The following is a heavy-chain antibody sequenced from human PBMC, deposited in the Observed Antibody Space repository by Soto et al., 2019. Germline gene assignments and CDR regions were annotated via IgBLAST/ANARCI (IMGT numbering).Heavy chain of an antibody. D-gene: IGHD5-12*01. CDR1: GGSISSGDYY. J-gene: IGHJ4*02. V-gene: IGHV4-30-4*02. CDR2: IYYSGST. CDR3: ARGGGYDYYFDY. Sequence: SDTLSLTCTVSGGSISSGDYYWSWIRQPPGKGLEWIGYIYYSGSTYYNPSLKSRVTISVDTSKNQFSLKLSSVTAADTAVYYCARGGGYDYYFDYWGQGTLVTVSS.